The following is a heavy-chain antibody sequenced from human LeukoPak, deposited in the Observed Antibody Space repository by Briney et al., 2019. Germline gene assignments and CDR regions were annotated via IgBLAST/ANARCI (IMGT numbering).Heavy chain of an antibody. CDR3: STVTTRVGY. Sequence: VASVKVSCKASGGTFSSYAISWVRQAPGQGLEWMGGIIPIFGTANYAQKFQGRVTITADESTSTAYMELSSLRSEDTAVYYCSTVTTRVGYWGQGTLVTVSS. CDR2: IIPIFGTA. J-gene: IGHJ4*02. V-gene: IGHV1-69*01. CDR1: GGTFSSYA. D-gene: IGHD4-11*01.